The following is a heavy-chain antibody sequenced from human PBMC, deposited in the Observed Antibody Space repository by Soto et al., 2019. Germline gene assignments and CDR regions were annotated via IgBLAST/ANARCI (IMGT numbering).Heavy chain of an antibody. D-gene: IGHD5-12*01. J-gene: IGHJ4*02. V-gene: IGHV4-34*01. CDR1: GGSFSGYY. CDR3: ARGKGWLQSYRVFDC. CDR2: INHSGST. Sequence: QVQLQQWGAGLLKPSETLSLTCAVYGGSFSGYYWSWIRQPPGKGLEWIGEINHSGSTNYNPSLKSRVTISVDTSKNQFSLKLSSVTAADTAVYYCARGKGWLQSYRVFDCWGQGTLVTVSS.